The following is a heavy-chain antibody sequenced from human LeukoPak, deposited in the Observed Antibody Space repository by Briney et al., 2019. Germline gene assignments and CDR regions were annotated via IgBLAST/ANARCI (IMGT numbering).Heavy chain of an antibody. D-gene: IGHD3-3*01. CDR2: IHISGTT. CDR1: GGSIRHYY. V-gene: IGHV4-4*07. J-gene: IGHJ3*01. Sequence: SETLSLTCTVSGGSIRHYYWTWIRQSAGKRLEWIGRIHISGTTNYNPSLKSRVTMSVDTSKNNFFLNLTSVTAADTAVYYCARAAELYDFWGGNGPFDLGGQGKRVTVSS. CDR3: ARAAELYDFWGGNGPFDL.